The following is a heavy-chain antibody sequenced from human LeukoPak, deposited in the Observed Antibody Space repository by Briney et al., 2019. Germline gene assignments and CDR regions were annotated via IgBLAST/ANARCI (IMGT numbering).Heavy chain of an antibody. D-gene: IGHD1-26*01. CDR3: ARQDSGTYLNPLDI. CDR2: IYYTGST. Sequence: SETLSLTCIVSGGSISSYYWSWIRQPPGKGLEWSGYIYYTGSTNYNPSLKSRVTISVDTSKNQLSLKLRSVTTADTAVYYCARQDSGTYLNPLDIWGQGTVVTVSS. V-gene: IGHV4-59*08. J-gene: IGHJ3*02. CDR1: GGSISSYY.